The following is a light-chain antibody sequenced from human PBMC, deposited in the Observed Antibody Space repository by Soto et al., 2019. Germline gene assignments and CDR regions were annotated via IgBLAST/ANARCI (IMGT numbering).Light chain of an antibody. CDR3: QQSYSTPLGN. Sequence: DIHMTQSPSSLSASVGDRVTITCRASQSISSYLNWYQQKPGKAPKLLIYAASSLQSGVPSRFSGSGSGTDFTLTISSLQPEDFATYYCQQSYSTPLGNFGQGTKLEIK. J-gene: IGKJ2*02. CDR2: AAS. V-gene: IGKV1-39*01. CDR1: QSISSY.